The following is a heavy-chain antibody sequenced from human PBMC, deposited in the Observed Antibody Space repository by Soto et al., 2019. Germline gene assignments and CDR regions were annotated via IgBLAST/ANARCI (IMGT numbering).Heavy chain of an antibody. V-gene: IGHV4-39*01. CDR1: GGSISRSISY. Sequence: QLQLQASGPGLVKPSETLSLTCTVSGGSISRSISYWGWIRQPPGTGLEWIGNIFYSGSSYYNPSLKSRVIISVDTSKNQFSLKLSSVTAADTAVYYCARGHGGSGWYYPWFDPWGQETLVTVSS. CDR3: ARGHGGSGWYYPWFDP. CDR2: IFYSGSS. D-gene: IGHD6-19*01. J-gene: IGHJ5*02.